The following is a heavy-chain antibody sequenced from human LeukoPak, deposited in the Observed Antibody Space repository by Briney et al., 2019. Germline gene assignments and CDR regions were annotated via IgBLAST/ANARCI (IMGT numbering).Heavy chain of an antibody. CDR2: INHSGST. V-gene: IGHV4-39*01. D-gene: IGHD1-26*01. Sequence: PSETLSLTCTVSGGSISSSSYYWGWIRQPPGKGLEWIGEINHSGSTNYNPSLKSRVTISVDTSKNQFSLKLSSVTAADTAVYYCARHVGSYSDYDYWGQGTLVTVSS. CDR1: GGSISSSSYY. CDR3: ARHVGSYSDYDY. J-gene: IGHJ4*02.